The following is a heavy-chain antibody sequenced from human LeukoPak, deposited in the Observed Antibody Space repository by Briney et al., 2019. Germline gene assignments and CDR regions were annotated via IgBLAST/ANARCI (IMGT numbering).Heavy chain of an antibody. D-gene: IGHD6-13*01. V-gene: IGHV4-34*01. CDR1: GGSFSGYY. Sequence: SETLSLTCAVYGGSFSGYYWSWIRQPPGKGLEWIGEINHSGSTNYNPSLKSRVTISVDTSKNQFSLKLSSVTAADTAVYYCARASWDSSSWYWWFDPWGQGTLVTVSS. J-gene: IGHJ5*02. CDR3: ARASWDSSSWYWWFDP. CDR2: INHSGST.